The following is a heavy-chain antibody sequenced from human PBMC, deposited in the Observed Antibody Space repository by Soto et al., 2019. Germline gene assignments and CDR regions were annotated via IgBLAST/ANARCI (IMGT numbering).Heavy chain of an antibody. CDR1: GFTFSDYY. CDR2: ISSSGSTI. Sequence: QVQLVESGGGLVKPGGSLRLSCAASGFTFSDYYMSWIRQAPGKGLEWVSYISSSGSTIYYADSVKGRFTISRDNAKNSLYLQMNSLRAEDTAVYYCATSKNHYYGSGSSEYYYYYGMDVWGQGTTVTVSS. V-gene: IGHV3-11*01. J-gene: IGHJ6*02. CDR3: ATSKNHYYGSGSSEYYYYYGMDV. D-gene: IGHD3-10*01.